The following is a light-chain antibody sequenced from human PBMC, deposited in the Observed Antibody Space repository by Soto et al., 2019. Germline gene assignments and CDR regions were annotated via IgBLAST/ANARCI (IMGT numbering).Light chain of an antibody. CDR1: NTNIGAGYD. Sequence: QSVLTQPPSVSGALGQRVTISCNGDNTNIGAGYDVQWYQHLPGAAPRLLIYGNNNRPSGVPDRFSGTKYGTSASLAITGLQAYDDAYYYCQICDIRVIDTVVFGGGTKLTVL. V-gene: IGLV1-40*01. J-gene: IGLJ2*01. CDR3: QICDIRVIDTVV. CDR2: GNN.